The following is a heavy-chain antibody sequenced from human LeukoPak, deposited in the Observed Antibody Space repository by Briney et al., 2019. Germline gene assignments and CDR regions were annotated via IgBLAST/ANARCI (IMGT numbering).Heavy chain of an antibody. J-gene: IGHJ4*02. CDR2: MNSGGET. Sequence: GGSLRLSCAASGFTVSSNYMNWVRQAPGKGLEWVSAMNSGGETYYADSVRGRFIISRDKSRNTLYLQMNSLRVDDTAVYYCARGGSMVRGVLWGQGTLVTVSS. V-gene: IGHV3-53*01. CDR3: ARGGSMVRGVL. CDR1: GFTVSSNY. D-gene: IGHD3-10*01.